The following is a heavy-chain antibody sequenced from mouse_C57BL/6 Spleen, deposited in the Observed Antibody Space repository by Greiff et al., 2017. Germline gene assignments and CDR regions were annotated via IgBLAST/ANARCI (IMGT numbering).Heavy chain of an antibody. V-gene: IGHV1-82*01. CDR3: ARGYGNPYYAMDY. D-gene: IGHD2-10*02. Sequence: VQLQQSGPELVKPGASVKISCKASGYAFSSSWMNWVKQRPGQGLEWIGRIYPGDGDTNYNGKFKGKATLTADKSSSTAYMQLSSLTSEDSAVYFCARGYGNPYYAMDYWGQGTTLTVSS. J-gene: IGHJ4*01. CDR2: IYPGDGDT. CDR1: GYAFSSSW.